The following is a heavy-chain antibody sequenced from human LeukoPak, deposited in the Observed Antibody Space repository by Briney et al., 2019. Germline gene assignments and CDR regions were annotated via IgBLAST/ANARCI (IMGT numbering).Heavy chain of an antibody. D-gene: IGHD6-13*01. CDR1: GGSFSGYY. V-gene: IGHV4-34*01. J-gene: IGHJ4*02. CDR2: INHSGST. CDR3: ARGKAVKIAAAGTGFDY. Sequence: SETLSLTCVVYGGSFSGYYWSWIRQPPGKGLEWVGEINHSGSTNDNPSLKSRVTISVDTSKNQFSLKLSSVTAADTAVYYCARGKAVKIAAAGTGFDYWGQGTLVTVSS.